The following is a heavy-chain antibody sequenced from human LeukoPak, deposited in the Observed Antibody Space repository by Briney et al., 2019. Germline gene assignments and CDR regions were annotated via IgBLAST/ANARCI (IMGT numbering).Heavy chain of an antibody. V-gene: IGHV3-30-3*01. CDR1: GFAFSSFA. CDR3: ARGPSKDPSYYYYGMDV. CDR2: ISYDGSNK. D-gene: IGHD4-4*01. Sequence: GGSLRLSCAASGFAFSSFAMHWVRQAPGKGLEWVAVISYDGSNKYYADSVKGRFTISRDNSKYTLYLQMNSLRAEDTAVYYCARGPSKDPSYYYYGMDVWGQGTTVTVSS. J-gene: IGHJ6*02.